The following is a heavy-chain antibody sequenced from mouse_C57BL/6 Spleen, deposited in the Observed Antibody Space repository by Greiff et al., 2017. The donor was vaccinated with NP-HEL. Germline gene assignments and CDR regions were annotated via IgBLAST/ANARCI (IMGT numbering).Heavy chain of an antibody. Sequence: EVQVVECGGGLVKPGGSLKLSCAASGFTFSSYAMSWVRQTPEKRLEWVATISDGGSYTYYPDNVKGRFTISRDNAKNNLYLQMSHLKSEDTAMYYCAREGDSRMDYWGQGTSVTVSS. D-gene: IGHD3-3*01. CDR3: AREGDSRMDY. J-gene: IGHJ4*01. V-gene: IGHV5-4*01. CDR2: ISDGGSYT. CDR1: GFTFSSYA.